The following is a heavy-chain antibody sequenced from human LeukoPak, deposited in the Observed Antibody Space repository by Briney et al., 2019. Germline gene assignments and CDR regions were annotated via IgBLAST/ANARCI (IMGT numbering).Heavy chain of an antibody. Sequence: SETLSLTCTVSGGSISSSTYYWGWIRHPPGKGLGWIGSISYSGTTYYNPSLESRVTISVDTSKNEFSLKLSSVTAADTAVYYCARHPYYYYYGMDVWGQGTTATVSS. V-gene: IGHV4-39*01. CDR3: ARHPYYYYYGMDV. CDR2: ISYSGTT. CDR1: GGSISSSTYY. J-gene: IGHJ6*02.